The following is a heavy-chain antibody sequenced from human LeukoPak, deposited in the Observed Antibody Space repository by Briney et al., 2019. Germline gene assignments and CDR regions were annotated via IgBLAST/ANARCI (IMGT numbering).Heavy chain of an antibody. CDR2: IYYSGST. D-gene: IGHD3-22*01. CDR3: ARLHYDSSGYYYFDY. CDR1: GGSFSGYY. J-gene: IGHJ4*02. V-gene: IGHV4-59*01. Sequence: SETLSLTCAVYGGSFSGYYWSWIRQPPGKGLEWVGYIYYSGSTNYNPSLKSRVTISVDTSKNQFSLKLSSVTAADTAVYYCARLHYDSSGYYYFDYWGQGTLVTVSS.